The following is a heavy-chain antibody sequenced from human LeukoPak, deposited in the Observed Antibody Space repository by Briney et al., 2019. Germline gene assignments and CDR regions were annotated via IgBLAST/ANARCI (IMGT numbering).Heavy chain of an antibody. D-gene: IGHD2-15*01. CDR3: ATDRLDCSGGSCYRPGGMDV. CDR2: FDPVDGET. Sequence: GASVRVSCKVSGYTLTELSMHWVRQAPGKGLEWMGGFDPVDGETIYAQKFQGRVTMTEDTSTDTAYMELSSLRSEDTAVYYCATDRLDCSGGSCYRPGGMDVWGQGTTVTVSS. J-gene: IGHJ6*02. CDR1: GYTLTELS. V-gene: IGHV1-24*01.